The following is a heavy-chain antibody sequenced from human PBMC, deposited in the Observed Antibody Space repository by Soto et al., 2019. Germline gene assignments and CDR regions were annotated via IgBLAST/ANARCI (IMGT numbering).Heavy chain of an antibody. V-gene: IGHV4-4*07. Sequence: SETLSLTCTVSGDSINNYFWGWIRQPAGKGLEWIGRIYTSGNTDYNPSLKSRVTISIDTSKNQYSLKVTSITAADTAVYYCARERREEIGDGYDLDYWGQGTQVTVSS. CDR3: ARERREEIGDGYDLDY. CDR2: IYTSGNT. CDR1: GDSINNYF. J-gene: IGHJ4*02. D-gene: IGHD5-12*01.